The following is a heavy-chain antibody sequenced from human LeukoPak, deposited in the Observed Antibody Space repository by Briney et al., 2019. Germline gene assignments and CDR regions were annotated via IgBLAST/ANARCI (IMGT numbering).Heavy chain of an antibody. Sequence: GGSLRLSCAASGFTFSSYGMHWVRQAPGKGLEWVAVISYDGSNEYYADSVKGRFTISRDNSKNTLYLQMNSLRAEDTAVYYCAKDRGYSGYGGGHYFDYWGQGTLVTVSS. CDR2: ISYDGSNE. V-gene: IGHV3-30*18. D-gene: IGHD5-12*01. CDR1: GFTFSSYG. CDR3: AKDRGYSGYGGGHYFDY. J-gene: IGHJ4*02.